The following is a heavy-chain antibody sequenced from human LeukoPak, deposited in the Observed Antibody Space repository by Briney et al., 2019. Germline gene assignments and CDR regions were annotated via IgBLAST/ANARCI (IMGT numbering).Heavy chain of an antibody. D-gene: IGHD5-18*01. J-gene: IGHJ4*02. CDR3: ARQRTSGYSYGYGY. CDR2: IYYSGST. V-gene: IGHV4-39*01. CDR1: GGSISSSSYY. Sequence: SETLSLTCTVSGGSISSSSYYWGWIRQPPGKGLEWIGSIYYSGSTYYNPSLKSRVTISVDTSKNQFSLKLSSVIAADTAVYYCARQRTSGYSYGYGYWGQGTLVTVSS.